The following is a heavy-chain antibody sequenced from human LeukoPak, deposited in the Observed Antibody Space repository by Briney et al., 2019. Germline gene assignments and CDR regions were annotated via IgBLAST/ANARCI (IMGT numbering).Heavy chain of an antibody. J-gene: IGHJ4*02. CDR1: GFTFSSYW. V-gene: IGHV3-7*01. Sequence: GGSLRLSCAASGFTFSSYWMSWMRQAPGKGLEWVANIKYDGNEEYYVDSVKGRFTISRDNSKNTLYLQMNSLRAEDTAVYYCARDRGRYSYGFLFGYWGQGTLVTVSS. CDR3: ARDRGRYSYGFLFGY. D-gene: IGHD5-18*01. CDR2: IKYDGNEE.